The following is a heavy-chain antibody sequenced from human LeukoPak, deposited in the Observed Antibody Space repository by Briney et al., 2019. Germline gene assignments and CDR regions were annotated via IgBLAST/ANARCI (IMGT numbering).Heavy chain of an antibody. CDR1: GYTFTSYY. V-gene: IGHV1-46*01. D-gene: IGHD2-15*01. CDR2: INPSGGST. J-gene: IGHJ6*02. CDR3: ASLSGGSYAYYGMDV. Sequence: ASVKVSCRASGYTFTSYYMHWVRQAPGQGLEWMGIINPSGGSTSYAQKFQGRVTMTRDTSTSTVYMELSSLRSEDTAVYYCASLSGGSYAYYGMDVWGQGTTVTVSS.